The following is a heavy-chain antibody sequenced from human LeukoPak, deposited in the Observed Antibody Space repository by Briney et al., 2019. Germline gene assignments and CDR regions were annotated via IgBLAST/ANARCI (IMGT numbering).Heavy chain of an antibody. CDR3: ARDTGYDFWSGSLFDP. J-gene: IGHJ5*02. V-gene: IGHV1-46*01. Sequence: ASVKVSCKASGYTFTSYYMHWVRQAPGQGLEWMGIINPSGGSTSYAQKFQGRVTMTRDTSTSTVYMELSSLRSKDTAVYYCARDTGYDFWSGSLFDPWGQGTLVTVSS. CDR1: GYTFTSYY. D-gene: IGHD3-3*01. CDR2: INPSGGST.